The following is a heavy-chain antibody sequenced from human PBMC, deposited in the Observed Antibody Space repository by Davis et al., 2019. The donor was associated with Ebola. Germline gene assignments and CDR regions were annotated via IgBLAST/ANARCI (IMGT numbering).Heavy chain of an antibody. CDR3: AKTGRQRWLRPDY. CDR2: ISYDGSNK. V-gene: IGHV3-30-3*02. D-gene: IGHD5-24*01. Sequence: GESLKISCAASGFTFSSYAMHWVRQAPGKGLEWVAVISYDGSNKYYADSVKGRFTISRDNSKNTLYLQMNSLRAEDTAVYYCAKTGRQRWLRPDYWGQGTLVTVSS. J-gene: IGHJ4*02. CDR1: GFTFSSYA.